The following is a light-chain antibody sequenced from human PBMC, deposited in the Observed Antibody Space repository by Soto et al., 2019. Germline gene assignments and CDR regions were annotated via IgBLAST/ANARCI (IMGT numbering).Light chain of an antibody. CDR2: TTN. CDR1: NSNIGSDI. Sequence: QSVLTQPPSASGTPGQRATISCCGSNSNIGSDIVNCYQLLPGAAPEVLINTTNQRPSGVPERFSGSKSGTSASLAISGLQSEDEADYHCAAWDDSLNGPVFGGGTKLTVL. CDR3: AAWDDSLNGPV. V-gene: IGLV1-44*01. J-gene: IGLJ3*02.